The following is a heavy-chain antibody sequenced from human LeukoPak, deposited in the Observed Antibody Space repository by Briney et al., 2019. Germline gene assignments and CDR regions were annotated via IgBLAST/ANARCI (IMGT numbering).Heavy chain of an antibody. V-gene: IGHV1-18*01. CDR1: GYTFTSYG. CDR2: ISAYNGDT. D-gene: IGHD2-15*01. CDR3: ARLPKIPPRYCSGGSCYADFDY. J-gene: IGHJ4*02. Sequence: GASVKVSCKASGYTFTSYGISWVRQAPGQGLEWMGWISAYNGDTNYAQKLQGRVTMTTDTSTSTAYMELRSLRSDDTAVYYCARLPKIPPRYCSGGSCYADFDYWGQGTLVTVSS.